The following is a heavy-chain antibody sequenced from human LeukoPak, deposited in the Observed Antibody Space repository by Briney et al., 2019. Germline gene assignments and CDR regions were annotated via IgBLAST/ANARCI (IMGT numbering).Heavy chain of an antibody. Sequence: SETLSLTCAVYGGSFSGYYWSWIRQPPGKGLEWIGEINHSGSTNYNPSLKSRVTISVDTSKNQFSLKLSSGTAADTAVYYCARGRHYGAFDIWGQGTMVTVSS. CDR3: ARGRHYGAFDI. J-gene: IGHJ3*02. CDR1: GGSFSGYY. V-gene: IGHV4-34*01. CDR2: INHSGST. D-gene: IGHD4-17*01.